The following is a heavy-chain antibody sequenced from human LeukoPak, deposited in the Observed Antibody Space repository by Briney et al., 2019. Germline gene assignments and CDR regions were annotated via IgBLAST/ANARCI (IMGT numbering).Heavy chain of an antibody. CDR2: INHSGST. Sequence: KASETLSLTCAVYGGSFSGYYWSWLRLPPGKGLEWIGEINHSGSTNYNPSLKSRVTISVDTSKNQFSLKLSSVTAADTAVYYCARVEKDIVVVPAARWFDPWGQGTLVTVSS. V-gene: IGHV4-34*01. D-gene: IGHD2-2*01. J-gene: IGHJ5*02. CDR1: GGSFSGYY. CDR3: ARVEKDIVVVPAARWFDP.